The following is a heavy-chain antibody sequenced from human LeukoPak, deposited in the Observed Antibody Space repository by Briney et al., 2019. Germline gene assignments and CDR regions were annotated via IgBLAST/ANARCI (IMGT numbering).Heavy chain of an antibody. CDR3: ARVYRGLRYFDWPIPFDY. V-gene: IGHV4-59*01. CDR1: GGSISSYY. Sequence: SETLSLTCTVSGGSISSYYWSWIRQPPGKGLEWLGYIYYSGSTNYNPSLKSRVTISVDTSKNQFSLKLSSVTAADTAVYYCARVYRGLRYFDWPIPFDYWGQGTLVTVSS. J-gene: IGHJ4*02. CDR2: IYYSGST. D-gene: IGHD3-9*01.